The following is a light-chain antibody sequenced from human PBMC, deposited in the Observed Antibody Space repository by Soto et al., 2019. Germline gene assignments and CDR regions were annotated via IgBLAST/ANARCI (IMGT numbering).Light chain of an antibody. J-gene: IGKJ1*01. CDR3: QQLNSYTRT. CDR2: AAS. CDR1: QGISSY. V-gene: IGKV1-9*01. Sequence: DIQLTQSPSSLSASVGDIFTITCRVSQGISSYLNWYRQKPGKVPKLLIYAASTLQSGVPSRLRGSGSGTEFTITISSMKNEDFETYYCQQLNSYTRTFGHGTKVDIK.